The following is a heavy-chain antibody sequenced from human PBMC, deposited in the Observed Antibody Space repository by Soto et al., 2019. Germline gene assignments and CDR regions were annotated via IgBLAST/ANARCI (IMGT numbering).Heavy chain of an antibody. CDR2: IYYSGST. CDR1: GGSISSYY. CDR3: ARGGFRLGPNLFDP. D-gene: IGHD3-9*01. J-gene: IGHJ5*02. V-gene: IGHV4-59*01. Sequence: SETLSLTCTVSGGSISSYYWSWIRQPPGKGLEWIGYIYYSGSTNYNPSLKSRVTISVDTSKNQFSLKLSSVTAADTAVYYCARGGFRLGPNLFDPWGQGTLVSVSS.